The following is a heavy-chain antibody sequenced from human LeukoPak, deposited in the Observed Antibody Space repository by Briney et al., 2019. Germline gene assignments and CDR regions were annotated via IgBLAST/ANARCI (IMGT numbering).Heavy chain of an antibody. CDR1: GGSISSYY. D-gene: IGHD3-9*01. J-gene: IGHJ4*02. Sequence: PSETLSLTCSVSGGSISSYYWSWIRQPPGKGLEWIGYIYYSGSTNYNPSLESRVTISIDTSKNRFSLKLSSVTAADTAVYYCARDFEGHFDYWGQGTLVTVSS. CDR3: ARDFEGHFDY. CDR2: IYYSGST. V-gene: IGHV4-59*12.